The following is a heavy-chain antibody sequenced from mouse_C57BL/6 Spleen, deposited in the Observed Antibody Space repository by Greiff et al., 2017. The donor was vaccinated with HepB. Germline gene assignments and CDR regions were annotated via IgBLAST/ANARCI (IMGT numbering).Heavy chain of an antibody. CDR3: ARSYYYGSRHFDY. V-gene: IGHV1-69*01. D-gene: IGHD1-1*01. CDR1: GYTFTSYW. CDR2: IDPSDSYT. Sequence: VKLQQPGAELVMPGASVKLSCKASGYTFTSYWMHWVKQRPGQGLEWIGEIDPSDSYTNYNQKFKGKSTLTVDKSSSTAYMQLSSLTSEDSAVYYCARSYYYGSRHFDYWGQGTTLTVSS. J-gene: IGHJ2*01.